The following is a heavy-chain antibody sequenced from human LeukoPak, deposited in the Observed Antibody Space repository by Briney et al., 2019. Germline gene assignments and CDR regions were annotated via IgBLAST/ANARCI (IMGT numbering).Heavy chain of an antibody. V-gene: IGHV5-51*01. Sequence: PGESLKISCKGSGYSFTSYWIGWVRQMPGKGLEWMGIIYPGDFDTRYSPSFQGQVTISADKSISTAYLQWSSLKASDTAMYYCARQHDSSGWYVHFDYWGQGTLVTVSS. CDR2: IYPGDFDT. CDR3: ARQHDSSGWYVHFDY. CDR1: GYSFTSYW. D-gene: IGHD6-19*01. J-gene: IGHJ4*02.